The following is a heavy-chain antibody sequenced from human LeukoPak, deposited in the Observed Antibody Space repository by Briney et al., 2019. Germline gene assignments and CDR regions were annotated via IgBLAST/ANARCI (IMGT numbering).Heavy chain of an antibody. CDR2: ITSSSSNI. V-gene: IGHV3-48*01. CDR3: ASCSSTNCY. D-gene: IGHD2-2*01. J-gene: IGHJ4*02. Sequence: PGGSLRLSCAAYGFTFSSFIMNWVSQAPGKGMEWVAFITSSSSNIYYADSVKGRFTISRDNAKTSLYLQMNSLRAEDTAVYYCASCSSTNCYWGQGTLVTVSS. CDR1: GFTFSSFI.